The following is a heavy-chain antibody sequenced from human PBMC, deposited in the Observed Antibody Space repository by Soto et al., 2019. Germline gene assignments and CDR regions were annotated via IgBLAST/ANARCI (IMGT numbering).Heavy chain of an antibody. D-gene: IGHD6-13*01. CDR1: GFTFSTYS. CDR2: ISGSSSYI. CDR3: ARSGSYSISWYRY. Sequence: GGSLRLSCAASGFTFSTYSMNWVRQAPGKGLEWVSSISGSSSYIYYADSVKGRFTISRDNAKNSLYLQMNSLRAEDTAVYYCARSGSYSISWYRYWGQGTLVTVSS. V-gene: IGHV3-21*01. J-gene: IGHJ4*02.